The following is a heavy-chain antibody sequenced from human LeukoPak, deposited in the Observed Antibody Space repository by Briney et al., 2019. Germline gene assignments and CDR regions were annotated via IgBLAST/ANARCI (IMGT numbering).Heavy chain of an antibody. CDR3: AKSGGYGLIDY. Sequence: SETLSLTCTVSGYSISTGYYWGWIRQPPGKGLEWIGNIYDSGSTYYNASLQSRVTISIDTSKNQFSLRLSSVTAADTAMYYCAKSGGYGLIDYWGQGTLVTVSS. V-gene: IGHV4-38-2*02. D-gene: IGHD1-26*01. CDR1: GYSISTGYY. CDR2: IYDSGST. J-gene: IGHJ4*02.